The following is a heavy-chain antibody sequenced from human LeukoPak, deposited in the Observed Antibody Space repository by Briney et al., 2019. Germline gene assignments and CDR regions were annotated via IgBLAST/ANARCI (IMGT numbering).Heavy chain of an antibody. CDR3: ARVQSAAYSYGTYYFDY. D-gene: IGHD5-18*01. CDR2: IYSGGST. V-gene: IGHV3-53*01. CDR1: GFTVSSNY. Sequence: GGSLRLSCAASGFTVSSNYMSWVRRAPGKGLEWVSVIYSGGSTYYADSVKGRFTISRDNSKNTLYLQMNSLRAEDTAVYYCARVQSAAYSYGTYYFDYWGQGTLVTVSS. J-gene: IGHJ4*02.